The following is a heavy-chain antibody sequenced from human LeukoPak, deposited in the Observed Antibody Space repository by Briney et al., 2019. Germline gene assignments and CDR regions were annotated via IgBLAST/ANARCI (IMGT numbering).Heavy chain of an antibody. CDR3: ARDPPRGYCSSTSCYGDY. CDR1: GYTFTSYG. D-gene: IGHD2-2*01. CDR2: ISAYNGNT. J-gene: IGHJ4*02. V-gene: IGHV1-18*01. Sequence: ASVKVSCKASGYTFTSYGISWVRQAPGQGLEWMGWISAYNGNTNYAQKLQGRVTMTTDTSTSAAYVELRSLRSDDTAVYYCARDPPRGYCSSTSCYGDYWGQGTLVTVSS.